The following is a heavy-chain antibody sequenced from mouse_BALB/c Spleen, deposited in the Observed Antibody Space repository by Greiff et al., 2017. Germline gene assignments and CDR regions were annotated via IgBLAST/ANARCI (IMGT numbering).Heavy chain of an antibody. D-gene: IGHD3-3*01. Sequence: VQLQQSGAELVRPGASVTLSCKASGYTSTDYEMHWVKQTPVHGLEWIGAIDPETGGTAYNQKFKGKATLTADKSSSTAYMVLRRLTSEDSAVYYCTREGGTGYWGQGTTLTVSS. CDR3: TREGGTGY. CDR1: GYTSTDYE. CDR2: IDPETGGT. V-gene: IGHV1-15*01. J-gene: IGHJ2*01.